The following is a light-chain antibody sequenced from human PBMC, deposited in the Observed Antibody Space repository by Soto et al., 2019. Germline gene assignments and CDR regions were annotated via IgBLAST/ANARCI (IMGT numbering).Light chain of an antibody. CDR1: QNINDK. CDR2: GAS. Sequence: EIVMTQSPDTLSVSPGEIVTLSCRASQNINDKLAWYQQRPGQPPRLLFYGASTRASNVPARFSGSGSGTEFTLTISSLQSEDFAVYYCQQYHIWPPLTFGGGTRVEIK. CDR3: QQYHIWPPLT. J-gene: IGKJ4*01. V-gene: IGKV3-15*01.